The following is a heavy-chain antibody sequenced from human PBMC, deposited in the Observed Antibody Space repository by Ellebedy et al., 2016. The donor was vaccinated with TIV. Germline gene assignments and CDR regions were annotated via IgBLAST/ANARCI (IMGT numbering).Heavy chain of an antibody. J-gene: IGHJ4*02. V-gene: IGHV3-30*18. CDR2: MSSDGSSE. CDR3: AKDARGYCSSGSGDDCRAGFDY. D-gene: IGHD2-15*01. Sequence: PGGSLRLSCAASGFTFSTYAIHWVRQAPGKGLEWVAVMSSDGSSEYYLDSVKGRFTISRDNSKNTLYLQMNSLRAEDTAVYYCAKDARGYCSSGSGDDCRAGFDYWGQGSLVIVSS. CDR1: GFTFSTYA.